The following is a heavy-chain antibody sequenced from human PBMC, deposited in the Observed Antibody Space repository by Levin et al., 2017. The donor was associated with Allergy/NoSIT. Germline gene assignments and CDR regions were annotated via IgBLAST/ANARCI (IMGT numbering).Heavy chain of an antibody. CDR1: GGSISSSNW. CDR2: IYHSGST. V-gene: IGHV4-4*02. J-gene: IGHJ5*02. D-gene: IGHD3-10*01. CDR3: ARDLESGPGSGVPGDWFDP. Sequence: SETLSLTCAVSGGSISSSNWWSWVRQPPGKGLEWIGEIYHSGSTNYNPSLKSRVTISVDKSKNQFSLKLSSVTAADTAVYYCARDLESGPGSGVPGDWFDPWGQGTLVTVSS.